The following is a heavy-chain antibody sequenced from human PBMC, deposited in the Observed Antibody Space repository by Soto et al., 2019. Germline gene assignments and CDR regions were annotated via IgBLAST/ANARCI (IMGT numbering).Heavy chain of an antibody. D-gene: IGHD3-22*01. CDR2: IYTSGST. V-gene: IGHV4-4*07. J-gene: IGHJ5*02. CDR3: ARDLSYYDSSGYSNWFDP. CDR1: VGSIISYY. Sequence: PSETLSLTCTFSVGSIISYYWRWIRQPAGKGLEWIGRIYTSGSTNYNPSLKSRVTMSVDTSKNQFSLKLSSVTAADTAVYYCARDLSYYDSSGYSNWFDPWGQGTLVTVSS.